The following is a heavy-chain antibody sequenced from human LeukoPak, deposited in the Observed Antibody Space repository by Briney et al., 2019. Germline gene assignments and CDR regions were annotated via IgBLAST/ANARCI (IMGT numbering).Heavy chain of an antibody. Sequence: SETLSLTCTVSGGSISSYYWSWIRQPPGKGLEWIGYIYYSGSTNYNPSLKSRVTISVDTSKNQFSLKLSSVTAADTAVYYCARATVTQGDSFDIWGQGTMVTVSS. V-gene: IGHV4-59*08. CDR3: ARATVTQGDSFDI. J-gene: IGHJ3*02. CDR2: IYYSGST. CDR1: GGSISSYY. D-gene: IGHD4-17*01.